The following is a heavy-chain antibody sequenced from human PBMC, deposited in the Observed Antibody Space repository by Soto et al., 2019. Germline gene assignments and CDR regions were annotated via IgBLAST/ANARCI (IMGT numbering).Heavy chain of an antibody. CDR1: GFTFSSYP. CDR2: ISSDGNDK. J-gene: IGHJ6*02. D-gene: IGHD3-3*01. V-gene: IGHV3-30*04. Sequence: QVQLVESGGGVVQPGRSLRLSCVASGFTFSSYPIHWVRQAPGKGLEWVTTISSDGNDKYYSDSVKGRFTTSRDNSKNTVYLQMNKLRVEDTAVYYCGKEGVADKYYYYGMDVWGQGTTVNVSS. CDR3: GKEGVADKYYYYGMDV.